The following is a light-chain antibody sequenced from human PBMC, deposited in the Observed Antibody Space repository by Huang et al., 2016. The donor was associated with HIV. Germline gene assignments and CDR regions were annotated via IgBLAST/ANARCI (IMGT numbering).Light chain of an antibody. CDR1: QGISNY. CDR3: QQYSSYPIT. J-gene: IGKJ5*01. V-gene: IGKV1-16*01. CDR2: GAS. Sequence: DIQMTQSPSSLSASLGDTVTMTCRASQGISNYVAWFQQKPGKAPKSLIYGASSLQGGVPSRFSGSGSATDYTLTISTLQAEDLATYYCQQYSSYPITFGQGTRLEMK.